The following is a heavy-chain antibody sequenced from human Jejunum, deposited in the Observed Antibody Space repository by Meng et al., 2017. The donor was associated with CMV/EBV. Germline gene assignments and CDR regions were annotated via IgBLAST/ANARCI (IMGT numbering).Heavy chain of an antibody. V-gene: IGHV4-39*07. Sequence: DSFTIRLYSWGWIRQSPRKGLDWVASIHYTGGTYYNPSLKSRVTISLDTSKSQFSLELTSVTAADTATYYCVRDRGDGSGSYYDYWGPGTVVTVSS. J-gene: IGHJ4*02. CDR1: DSFTIRLYS. CDR3: VRDRGDGSGSYYDY. D-gene: IGHD3-10*01. CDR2: IHYTGGT.